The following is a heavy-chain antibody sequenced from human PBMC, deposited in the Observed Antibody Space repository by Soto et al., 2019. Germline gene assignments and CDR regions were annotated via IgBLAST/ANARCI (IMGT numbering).Heavy chain of an antibody. Sequence: PGESLKISCQGSGYSFTTHWIGWVRQMPGKGLEWMGIIYPGDSDTRYSPSFQGQVTISADKSISTAYLQWSSLKASDTAKYYCARSAAAGKYYYGVDVCGQGTTVTVSS. CDR1: GYSFTTHW. CDR3: ARSAAAGKYYYGVDV. J-gene: IGHJ6*02. D-gene: IGHD6-13*01. CDR2: IYPGDSDT. V-gene: IGHV5-51*01.